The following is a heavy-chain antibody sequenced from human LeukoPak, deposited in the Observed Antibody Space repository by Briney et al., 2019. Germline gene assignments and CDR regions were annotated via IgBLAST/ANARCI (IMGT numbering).Heavy chain of an antibody. CDR3: ARDKIPRYDYVWGSYRSLDYWFDP. J-gene: IGHJ5*02. D-gene: IGHD3-16*02. CDR2: ISAYNGNT. V-gene: IGHV1-18*01. Sequence: GASVKDSCKASGYTFTSYGISWVRQAPGQGLEWMGWISAYNGNTNYAQKLQGRVTMTTDTSTSTAYMELRSLRSDDTAVYYCARDKIPRYDYVWGSYRSLDYWFDPWGQGTLVTVSS. CDR1: GYTFTSYG.